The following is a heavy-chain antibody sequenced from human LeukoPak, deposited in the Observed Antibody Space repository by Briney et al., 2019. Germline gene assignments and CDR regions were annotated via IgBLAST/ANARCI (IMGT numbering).Heavy chain of an antibody. V-gene: IGHV3-11*05. D-gene: IGHD3-10*01. CDR3: AREYGSGSCFDF. Sequence: GGSLRLSRAASGFTFSDYYMSWSRQAPGKGLERVSYISGGSRYTNYADSVKGRFTISRDNAKNSLYLQMNSLRAEDTAVYYCAREYGSGSCFDFWGQGTLVTVSS. CDR1: GFTFSDYY. J-gene: IGHJ4*02. CDR2: ISGGSRYT.